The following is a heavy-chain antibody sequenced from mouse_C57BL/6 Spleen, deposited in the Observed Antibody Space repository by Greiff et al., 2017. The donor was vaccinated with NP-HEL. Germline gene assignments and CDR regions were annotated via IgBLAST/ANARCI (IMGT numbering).Heavy chain of an antibody. V-gene: IGHV5-4*01. Sequence: EVKLVESGGGLVKPGGSLKLSCAASGFTFSSYAMSWVRQTPEKRLEWVATISDGGSYTYYPDNVKGRFTISRDNAKNNLYLQRSHLKSEDTAMYYCAREGAYDYDYWGQGTTLTVSS. J-gene: IGHJ2*01. D-gene: IGHD2-4*01. CDR3: AREGAYDYDY. CDR1: GFTFSSYA. CDR2: ISDGGSYT.